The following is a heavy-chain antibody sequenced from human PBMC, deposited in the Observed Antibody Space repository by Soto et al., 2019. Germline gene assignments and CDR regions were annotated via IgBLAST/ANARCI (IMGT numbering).Heavy chain of an antibody. D-gene: IGHD5-18*01. CDR2: ISGSGGST. CDR1: GFTFSSYA. V-gene: IGHV3-23*01. CDR3: AKAPYSYGPDSRNYFDY. J-gene: IGHJ4*02. Sequence: PGGSLRLSCAASGFTFSSYAMSWVRQAPGKGLEWVSAISGSGGSTYYADSVKGRFTISRDNSKNTLYLQMNSLRAEDTAVYYCAKAPYSYGPDSRNYFDYWGQGTLVTVSS.